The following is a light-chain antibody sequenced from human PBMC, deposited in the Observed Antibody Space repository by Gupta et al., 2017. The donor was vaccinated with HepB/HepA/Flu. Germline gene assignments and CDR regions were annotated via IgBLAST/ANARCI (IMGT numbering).Light chain of an antibody. Sequence: QSDFTQPRSVSGSPVPSVTISCTGTSSDVGGYNYVSWYHQHPGTAPKLVIYDVSERPSGGPDRFSGSKSGNTASLTISGHQAEEEADYYYCSYASSYTYVFGTGTKVTVL. J-gene: IGLJ1*01. V-gene: IGLV2-11*01. CDR2: DVS. CDR3: CSYASSYTYV. CDR1: SSDVGGYNY.